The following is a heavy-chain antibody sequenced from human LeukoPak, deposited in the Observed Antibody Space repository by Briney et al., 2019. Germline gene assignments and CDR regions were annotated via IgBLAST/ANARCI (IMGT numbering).Heavy chain of an antibody. V-gene: IGHV3-48*04. J-gene: IGHJ4*02. CDR2: ISNSSSTV. D-gene: IGHD1-1*01. Sequence: GGSLRLSCAASGFTFSSYSMNWVRQAPGKGLEWVSYISNSSSTVYYADSVKGRFTISRDDAKNSLYLQMNSLRAEDTAVYYCARGVRKGFDYWGQGTLVTVSS. CDR3: ARGVRKGFDY. CDR1: GFTFSSYS.